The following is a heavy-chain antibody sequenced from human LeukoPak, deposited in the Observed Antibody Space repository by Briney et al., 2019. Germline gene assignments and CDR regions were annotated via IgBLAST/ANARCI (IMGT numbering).Heavy chain of an antibody. V-gene: IGHV3-23*01. J-gene: IGHJ5*02. Sequence: PGGSLRLSCAASGFSFSSYAITWVRQAPGKGLEWVSGISANGGTTYYADSVKGRFTISRQNSQNTLYLQMNRLRADDTAVYYCAKGKASSWLDWFDPWGQGTLVTVSS. D-gene: IGHD6-13*01. CDR3: AKGKASSWLDWFDP. CDR1: GFSFSSYA. CDR2: ISANGGTT.